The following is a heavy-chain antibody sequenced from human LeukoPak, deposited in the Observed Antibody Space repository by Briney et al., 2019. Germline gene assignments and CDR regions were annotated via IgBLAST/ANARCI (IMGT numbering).Heavy chain of an antibody. CDR1: GYTFTSYD. J-gene: IGHJ4*02. Sequence: EASVKVSCKASGYTFTSYDINWVRQAPGQGLEWMGWINPNSGGTNYAQKFQGRVTLTRDTSRSTAYMELNTLRSDDTAVYYCARGHDSSGLYPWVPDFWGQGTLVTVSS. CDR3: ARGHDSSGLYPWVPDF. CDR2: INPNSGGT. D-gene: IGHD6-19*01. V-gene: IGHV1-2*02.